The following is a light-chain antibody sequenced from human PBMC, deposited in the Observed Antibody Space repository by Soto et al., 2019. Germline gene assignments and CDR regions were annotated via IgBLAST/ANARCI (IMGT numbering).Light chain of an antibody. CDR3: KQRSSWPIT. J-gene: IGKJ5*01. V-gene: IGKV3-11*01. CDR2: DAY. Sequence: EILFTQSPATPSFSPGERATLSCRASQSVSRYLAWYQQKPGQAHRLLIYDAYNRATGIQARFSGSGSGTDFTLTIRSLEPEDFAVYYCKQRSSWPITFGQGTRLEIK. CDR1: QSVSRY.